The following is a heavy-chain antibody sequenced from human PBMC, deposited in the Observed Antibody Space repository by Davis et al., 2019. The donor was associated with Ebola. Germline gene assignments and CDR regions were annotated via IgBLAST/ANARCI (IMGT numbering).Heavy chain of an antibody. V-gene: IGHV3-23*01. Sequence: PGGSLRLSCAASGFTFSSYAMSWVRQAPGEGLEWVSVIYGSGDSTYSADSVKGRFTISRDNSKSTLYLQMNSLRAEDTAVYYCAKETLWFGAQVGPYYDSWGPGTLVIVSS. CDR2: IYGSGDST. D-gene: IGHD3-10*01. CDR3: AKETLWFGAQVGPYYDS. J-gene: IGHJ4*02. CDR1: GFTFSSYA.